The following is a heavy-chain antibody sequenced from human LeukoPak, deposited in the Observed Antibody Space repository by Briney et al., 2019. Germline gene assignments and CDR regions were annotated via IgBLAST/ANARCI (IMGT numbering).Heavy chain of an antibody. J-gene: IGHJ6*03. CDR3: ARDGGRDVWGTGYYYMDV. D-gene: IGHD3-16*01. CDR2: INPSGGST. Sequence: ASVKVSCKASGYTFTSYYMHWVRQAPGQGLEWMGIINPSGGSTSYAQKFQGRVTMTGDTSTSTVYMELSSLRSEDTAVYYCARDGGRDVWGTGYYYMDVWGKGTTVTVSS. V-gene: IGHV1-46*01. CDR1: GYTFTSYY.